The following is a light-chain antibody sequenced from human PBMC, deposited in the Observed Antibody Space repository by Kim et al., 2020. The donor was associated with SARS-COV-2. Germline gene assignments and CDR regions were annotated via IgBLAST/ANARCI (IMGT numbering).Light chain of an antibody. CDR2: DAS. V-gene: IGKV3-11*01. Sequence: SLSPGERATLSCRASQNIIYYLAWYQQKPGQAPRLLIYDASTRATGVPARFSGSGSETDFTLTISSLEPEDFAVYYCQQRRNWPLTFGGGTKVEI. CDR3: QQRRNWPLT. J-gene: IGKJ4*01. CDR1: QNIIYY.